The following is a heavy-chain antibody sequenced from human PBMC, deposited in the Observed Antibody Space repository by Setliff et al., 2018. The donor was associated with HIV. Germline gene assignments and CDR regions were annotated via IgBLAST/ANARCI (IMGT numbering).Heavy chain of an antibody. D-gene: IGHD6-13*01. Sequence: SETLSLTCTVSGGSISSGNYFWSWIRQPAGKGLEWIGEINYSGSTNYKASLKSRVTISADTSKNQFSLKLSSVTAADTAVYFCARVVWTAAAGTIDYFYYGLDVWGQGTTVTVSS. CDR1: GGSISSGNYF. CDR2: INYSGST. CDR3: ARVVWTAAAGTIDYFYYGLDV. V-gene: IGHV4-61*10. J-gene: IGHJ6*02.